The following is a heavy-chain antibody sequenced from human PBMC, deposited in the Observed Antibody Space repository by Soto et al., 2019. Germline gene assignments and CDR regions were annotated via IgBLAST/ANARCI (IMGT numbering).Heavy chain of an antibody. V-gene: IGHV4-30-4*01. CDR1: CGSISSGDYY. Sequence: PSETLSLTCPVSCGSISSGDYYWSLVRPPPGKGLEGIWSIYYSGSTYYNPSLKSRVTISLDTSKNQFSLKLNSVTAADTAVYYCASRHSSPYFDYWGQGTLVTVSS. J-gene: IGHJ4*02. CDR2: IYYSGST. D-gene: IGHD6-13*01. CDR3: ASRHSSPYFDY.